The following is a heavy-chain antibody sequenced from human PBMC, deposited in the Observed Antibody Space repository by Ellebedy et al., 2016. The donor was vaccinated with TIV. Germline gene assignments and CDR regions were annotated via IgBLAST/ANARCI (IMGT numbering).Heavy chain of an antibody. CDR3: ARDPVGVGPAFDV. D-gene: IGHD4-23*01. V-gene: IGHV3-7*03. CDR2: IKEDGSEA. Sequence: GESLKISCAASGFTFSGYWMSWVRQAPGKGLEWVANIKEDGSEAYYVDSVKGRFTVARDNSKNSLYLQMNNLRGEDAAVYYCARDPVGVGPAFDVWGQGTMVTVSS. CDR1: GFTFSGYW. J-gene: IGHJ3*01.